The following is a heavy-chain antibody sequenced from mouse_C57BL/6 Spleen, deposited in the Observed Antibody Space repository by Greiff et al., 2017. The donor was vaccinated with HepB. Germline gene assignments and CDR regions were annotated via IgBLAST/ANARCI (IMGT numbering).Heavy chain of an antibody. Sequence: EVKVVESEGGLVQPGSSMKLSCTASGFTFSDYYMAWVRQVPEKGLEWVANINYDGSSTYYLDSLKSRFIISRDNAKNILYLQMSSLKSEDTATYYCARRGAYYSNYGYFDVWGTGTTVTVSS. CDR3: ARRGAYYSNYGYFDV. CDR2: INYDGSST. CDR1: GFTFSDYY. D-gene: IGHD2-5*01. J-gene: IGHJ1*03. V-gene: IGHV5-16*01.